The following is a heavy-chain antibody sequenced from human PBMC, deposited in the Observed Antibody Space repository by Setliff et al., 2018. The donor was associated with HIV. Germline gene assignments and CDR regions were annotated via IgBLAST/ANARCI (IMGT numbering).Heavy chain of an antibody. V-gene: IGHV3-21*01. CDR3: ARGGDSSSSDH. Sequence: PGGSLRLSCAASGFTFSSFSMNWFRQAPGKGLEWVSSISSSGFNIYYADSVKGRFTISRDDAKKSLYLQMNSLTVEDTAVYYCARGGDSSSSDHWGQGTLVTVSS. CDR1: GFTFSSFS. CDR2: ISSSGFNI. D-gene: IGHD6-19*01. J-gene: IGHJ4*02.